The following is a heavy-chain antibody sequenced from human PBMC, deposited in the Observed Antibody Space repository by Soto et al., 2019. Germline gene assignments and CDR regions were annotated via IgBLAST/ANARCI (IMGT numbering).Heavy chain of an antibody. V-gene: IGHV1-69*13. D-gene: IGHD1-26*01. Sequence: RASVKVSCKASGGTFSSYAISWVRQAPGQGLEWMGGIIPIFGTANYAQKFQGRVTITADESTSTAYMELSSLRSEDTAVYYCARAVGATRGYFDYWGQGTLVTVSS. CDR3: ARAVGATRGYFDY. CDR1: GGTFSSYA. CDR2: IIPIFGTA. J-gene: IGHJ4*02.